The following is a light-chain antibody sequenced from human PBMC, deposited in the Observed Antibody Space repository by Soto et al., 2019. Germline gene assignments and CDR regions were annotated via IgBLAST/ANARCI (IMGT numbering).Light chain of an antibody. CDR3: AAWDDSLSVVV. CDR1: SSNIGARFD. J-gene: IGLJ2*01. Sequence: QSVLTQPPSVSGAPGQRVSISCTGSSSNIGARFDVHWYQQVPGAAPKLLISGNNYRPSGVPARFSGSKSGTSASLVITGLQAEDEADYYCAAWDDSLSVVVFGGGTKLTVL. V-gene: IGLV1-40*01. CDR2: GNN.